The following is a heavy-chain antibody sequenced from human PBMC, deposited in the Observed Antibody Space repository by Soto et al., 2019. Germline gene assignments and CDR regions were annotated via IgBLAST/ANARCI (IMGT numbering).Heavy chain of an antibody. Sequence: QVQLQESGPGLVKPSETLSLTCTVSGGSVSSGSYYWSWIRQPPGKGLEWIGYIYYSGSTNYNPSLKSRVTISVDTSKNQFSLKLSSVTAADTAVYYCARAYYSYGMDVWGQGTTVTVSS. CDR3: ARAYYSYGMDV. CDR1: GGSVSSGSYY. J-gene: IGHJ6*02. CDR2: IYYSGST. V-gene: IGHV4-61*01.